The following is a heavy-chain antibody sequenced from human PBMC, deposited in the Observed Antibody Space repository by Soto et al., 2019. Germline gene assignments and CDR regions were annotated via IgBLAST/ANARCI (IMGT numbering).Heavy chain of an antibody. Sequence: SVKVSCKASGGTFSSYAISWVRQAPGQGLEWMGGIIPIFGTANYAQKFQGRITITADKSTSTAYMELSSLRSEDTAVYYCARGASSGKYCSGGSCYPPLYYYFDYWGQGTLVTVSS. V-gene: IGHV1-69*06. J-gene: IGHJ4*02. CDR1: GGTFSSYA. CDR3: ARGASSGKYCSGGSCYPPLYYYFDY. D-gene: IGHD2-15*01. CDR2: IIPIFGTA.